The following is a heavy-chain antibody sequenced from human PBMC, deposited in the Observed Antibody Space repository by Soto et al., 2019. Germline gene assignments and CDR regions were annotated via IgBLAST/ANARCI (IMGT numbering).Heavy chain of an antibody. D-gene: IGHD3-10*01. CDR3: AKYYGSGSYYLPYWIDP. J-gene: IGHJ5*02. V-gene: IGHV3-23*01. CDR1: GLTFSSYA. CDR2: ISSSGDST. Sequence: GGSLRLSCAASGLTFSSYAMNWVRQAPGKGLEWVSGISSSGDSTYYADSVKGRFTISGDKAKNTLHLQMNSMRAEDTGVYYCAKYYGSGSYYLPYWIDPWGQGTLVTVSS.